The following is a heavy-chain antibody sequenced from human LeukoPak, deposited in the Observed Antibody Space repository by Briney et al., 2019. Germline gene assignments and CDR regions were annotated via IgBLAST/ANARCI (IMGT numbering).Heavy chain of an antibody. CDR1: GFTFSDDY. Sequence: PGGSLRLSCAASGFTFSDDYMSWIRQAPGKGLEWVSYISSSYIYYADSVKGRFTISRDNAKSTLYLQMNSLRVEDTAVYYCVADLGDYADFWGQGTLVTVSS. J-gene: IGHJ4*02. V-gene: IGHV3-11*06. CDR2: ISSSYI. CDR3: VADLGDYADF.